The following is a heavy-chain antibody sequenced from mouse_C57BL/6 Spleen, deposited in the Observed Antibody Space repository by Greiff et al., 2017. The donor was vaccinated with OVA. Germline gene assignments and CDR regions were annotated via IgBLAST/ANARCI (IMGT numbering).Heavy chain of an antibody. J-gene: IGHJ2*01. V-gene: IGHV1-61*01. CDR2: IYPSDSET. CDR3: ARRGGYYYGSSYYFDY. D-gene: IGHD1-1*01. Sequence: QVQLKQPGAELVRPGSSVKLSCKASGYTFTSYWMDWVKQRPGQGLEWIGNIYPSDSETHYNQKFKDKATLTVDKSSSTAYMQLSSLTSEDSAVYYCARRGGYYYGSSYYFDYWGQGTTLTVSS. CDR1: GYTFTSYW.